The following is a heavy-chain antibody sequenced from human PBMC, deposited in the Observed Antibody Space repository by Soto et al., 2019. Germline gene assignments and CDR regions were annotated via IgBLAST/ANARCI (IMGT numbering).Heavy chain of an antibody. Sequence: EVQLVESGGGLVKPGRSLRLSCAASGFTFSSYSMKWVRQAPGKGLEWVSSISSSSSYIYYADSVKGRFTISRDNAKNSLYLQMNSLRAEDTAVYYCARDARSVFDYLGQGTLVTVSS. CDR1: GFTFSSYS. J-gene: IGHJ4*02. CDR2: ISSSSSYI. CDR3: ARDARSVFDY. V-gene: IGHV3-21*01.